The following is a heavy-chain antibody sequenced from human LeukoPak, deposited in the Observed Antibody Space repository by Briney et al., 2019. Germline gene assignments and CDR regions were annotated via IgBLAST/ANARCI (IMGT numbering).Heavy chain of an antibody. CDR2: INPNSGGT. CDR1: GYTFTGYY. J-gene: IGHJ4*02. D-gene: IGHD3-10*01. Sequence: ASVKVSCRASGYTFTGYYMHWVRQAPGQGLEWMGWINPNSGGTNHAQKFQGRVTMTRDTSISTAYMELSRLRSDDTAVYYCARDRPLDADDYYGFYYFDYWGQGTLVTVSS. V-gene: IGHV1-2*02. CDR3: ARDRPLDADDYYGFYYFDY.